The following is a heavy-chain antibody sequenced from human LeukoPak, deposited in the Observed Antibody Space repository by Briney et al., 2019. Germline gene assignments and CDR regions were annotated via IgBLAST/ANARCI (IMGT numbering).Heavy chain of an antibody. Sequence: GGSLRLSCAASGFMFSNYAMAWVRQAPGKGLEWVSAIGGDGHGRDYADSVKGRFTISRDNSKSTLYLQMNSLRAGDTALYYCSKRVGGTSDNWGLGTLVTVSS. D-gene: IGHD1-14*01. J-gene: IGHJ4*02. CDR2: IGGDGHGR. CDR1: GFMFSNYA. CDR3: SKRVGGTSDN. V-gene: IGHV3-23*01.